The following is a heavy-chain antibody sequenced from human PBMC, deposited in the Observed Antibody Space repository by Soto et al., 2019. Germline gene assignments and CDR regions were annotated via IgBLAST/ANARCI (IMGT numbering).Heavy chain of an antibody. Sequence: GGTLRLSCAASGCTFSSYGMHWGRQAPGPGKERVAVVSFDGSKKYYEDSVKVRFSISRDNSKNTLYLQMNSLRAEDTAVYYCAKVMAPAVAGRYYYYGMDVWGQVTTVTVSS. CDR2: VSFDGSKK. D-gene: IGHD6-19*01. CDR3: AKVMAPAVAGRYYYYGMDV. J-gene: IGHJ6*02. V-gene: IGHV3-30*18. CDR1: GCTFSSYG.